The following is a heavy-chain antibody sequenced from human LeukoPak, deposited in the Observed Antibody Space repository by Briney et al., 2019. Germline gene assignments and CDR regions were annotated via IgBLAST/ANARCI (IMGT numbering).Heavy chain of an antibody. J-gene: IGHJ5*02. CDR2: INPSGGST. Sequence: ASVKGSCKASGYTFTSYYMHWVRQAPGQGLEWMGIINPSGGSTSYAQKFQGRVTMTRDTSTSTVYMELSSVRSEDTAVYYRARYGSGSHSAYDPWGQGTLVTVSS. D-gene: IGHD3-10*01. CDR3: ARYGSGSHSAYDP. CDR1: GYTFTSYY. V-gene: IGHV1-46*01.